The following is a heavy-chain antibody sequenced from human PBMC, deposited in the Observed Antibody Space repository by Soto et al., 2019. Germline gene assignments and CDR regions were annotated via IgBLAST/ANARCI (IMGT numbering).Heavy chain of an antibody. CDR1: GGSITSSSYY. D-gene: IGHD3-9*01. V-gene: IGHV4-39*01. CDR2: IYYSGST. Sequence: SETLSLTCTVSGGSITSSSYYWGWIRQPPGKGLEWIGSIYYSGSTYYNPSLKSRVTISVDTSKNQFSLKLSSVTAADTAVYYCARLDILTGYYSYFDYWGQGTLVTVSS. CDR3: ARLDILTGYYSYFDY. J-gene: IGHJ4*02.